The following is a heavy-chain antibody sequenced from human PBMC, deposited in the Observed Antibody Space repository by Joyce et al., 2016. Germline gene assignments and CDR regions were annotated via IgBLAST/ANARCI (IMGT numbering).Heavy chain of an antibody. D-gene: IGHD2-2*01. V-gene: IGHV1-69*12. J-gene: IGHJ3*01. CDR1: GGSFGAQT. CDR3: ASGVAGYCSSSTCPRPLDV. Sequence: QVHLVQSGAEVKMPGSSVKVSCTASGGSFGAQTFNWGRQTPGQGLELMGGIIPVFVTPHYAQKFQGTVSITADAGTSTVFIEVRSLTSDDTAMYYCASGVAGYCSSSTCPRPLDVWGQGTMVIVS. CDR2: IIPVFVTP.